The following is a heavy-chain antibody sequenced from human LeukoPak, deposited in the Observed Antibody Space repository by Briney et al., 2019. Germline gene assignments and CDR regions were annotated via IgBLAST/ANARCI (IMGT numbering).Heavy chain of an antibody. Sequence: GGSLRLSCAASGFTVSGNYMSWVRQAPGKGPEWVSVIYTRGNTYYADPVKGRLTISRDTSKNTLSLQMNGLRAEDTAFYYCARMVYYYDSSGYNYYFHKWGQGTLVTVSS. CDR1: GFTVSGNY. CDR3: ARMVYYYDSSGYNYYFHK. D-gene: IGHD3-22*01. J-gene: IGHJ4*02. CDR2: IYTRGNT. V-gene: IGHV3-66*01.